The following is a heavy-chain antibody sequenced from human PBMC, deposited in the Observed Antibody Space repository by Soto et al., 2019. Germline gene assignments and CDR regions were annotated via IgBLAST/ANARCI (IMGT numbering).Heavy chain of an antibody. Sequence: GGSLRLSCAASGFTFSSYAMSWVRQAPGKGLEWVSAISGSGGSTYYADSVKGRFTISRDNSKNTLYLQMNSLRAEDTAVYYCAKDEANLAARGSYYYYGMDVWGQGTTVTVSS. CDR1: GFTFSSYA. V-gene: IGHV3-23*01. CDR2: ISGSGGST. D-gene: IGHD6-6*01. J-gene: IGHJ6*02. CDR3: AKDEANLAARGSYYYYGMDV.